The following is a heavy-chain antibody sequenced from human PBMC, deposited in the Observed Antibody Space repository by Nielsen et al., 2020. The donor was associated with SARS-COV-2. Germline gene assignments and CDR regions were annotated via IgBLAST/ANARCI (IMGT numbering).Heavy chain of an antibody. CDR3: ARDGGADIVVVPAANAAYYYYMDV. D-gene: IGHD2-2*01. CDR1: GGTFSSYS. J-gene: IGHJ6*03. CDR2: IIPIFGTA. Sequence: SVQVSCKASGGTFSSYSISWVRQAPGQGLEWMGGIIPIFGTANYAQKFQGRVTITADESTSTAYMELSSLRSEDTAVYYCARDGGADIVVVPAANAAYYYYMDVWGKGTTVTVSS. V-gene: IGHV1-69*13.